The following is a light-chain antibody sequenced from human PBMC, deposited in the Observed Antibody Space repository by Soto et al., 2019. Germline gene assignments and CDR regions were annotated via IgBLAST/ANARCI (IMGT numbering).Light chain of an antibody. CDR2: GAS. V-gene: IGKV3-15*01. J-gene: IGKJ2*01. Sequence: EIVMTQSPATLSVSPGERATLSCRASQSVSSNLAWYQQKPGQPPRLLIYGASTRATGIPARFSGSGSGTEFTLTISSLQSEDFAVYYCQQYNNWPGYTFGQGTKLEIK. CDR3: QQYNNWPGYT. CDR1: QSVSSN.